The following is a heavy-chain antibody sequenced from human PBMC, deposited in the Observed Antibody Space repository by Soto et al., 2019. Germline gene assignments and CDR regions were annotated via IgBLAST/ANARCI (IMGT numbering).Heavy chain of an antibody. CDR3: ARADPDASVGY. CDR2: IYYSGST. J-gene: IGHJ4*02. CDR1: GGSMSSHY. V-gene: IGHV4-59*11. Sequence: PSETLSLTCTVSGGSMSSHYWTWLRQPPGKGLEWIGYIYYSGSTYYNPSLKSRVTISADTPRNQFSLKLSSVIAADTAVYYCARADPDASVGYWGQGTLVTVSS. D-gene: IGHD3-16*01.